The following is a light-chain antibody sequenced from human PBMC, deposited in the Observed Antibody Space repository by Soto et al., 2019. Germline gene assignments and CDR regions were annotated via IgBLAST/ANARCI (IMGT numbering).Light chain of an antibody. CDR3: EAFEERLSGRRV. V-gene: IGLV2-8*01. CDR2: EVN. Sequence: QSALNKPPSASGSPRQSVTISCNGSSSDVVAYNYVCWYQQHPGMATKLMIYEVNKRTSGVPDRFPGSKSGNTSSLTLSGLQEGDESDYYCEAFEERLSGRRVYGGGTEVNVL. CDR1: SSDVVAYNY. J-gene: IGLJ3*02.